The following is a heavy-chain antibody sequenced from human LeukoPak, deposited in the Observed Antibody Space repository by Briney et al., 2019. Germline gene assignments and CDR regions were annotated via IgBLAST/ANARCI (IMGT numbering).Heavy chain of an antibody. Sequence: GGSLRLSCAASGFTFSGYAMNWVRQAPGKRLEWVSAIDSSGGGTYYADSVKGRFTISRDNSRNTLSLQMNSLRTDDTAVYYCAKVTFGGVIADHFDSWGQGTLVTVSS. CDR3: AKVTFGGVIADHFDS. CDR2: IDSSGGGT. CDR1: GFTFSGYA. J-gene: IGHJ4*02. D-gene: IGHD3-16*02. V-gene: IGHV3-23*01.